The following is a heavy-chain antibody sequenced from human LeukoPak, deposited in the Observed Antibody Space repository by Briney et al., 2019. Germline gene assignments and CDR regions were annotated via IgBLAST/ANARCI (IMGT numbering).Heavy chain of an antibody. Sequence: GGSLRLSCAASGFTFSSYAMSWVRQAPGKGPEWVSAISGSGGGTYYADSVKGRLTISRDNSKNTLYLQMNSLRAEDTAVYYCATRGTYYYDNSGYWGFDYWGQGTLVTVSS. CDR3: ATRGTYYYDNSGYWGFDY. V-gene: IGHV3-23*01. CDR1: GFTFSSYA. J-gene: IGHJ4*02. CDR2: ISGSGGGT. D-gene: IGHD3-22*01.